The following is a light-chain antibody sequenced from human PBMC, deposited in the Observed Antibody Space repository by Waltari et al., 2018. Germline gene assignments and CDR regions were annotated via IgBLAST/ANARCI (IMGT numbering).Light chain of an antibody. V-gene: IGKV1-33*01. CDR3: QQHDNVPPMYT. J-gene: IGKJ2*01. CDR1: QDISKY. CDR2: DAS. Sequence: DIQMTQSPSSLSASVGVRVTITCQASQDISKYLSWYQQERGKAPKLLIYDASTLEAGVPSRFSGSGSGTHFTLTISSLQPEDIATYYCQQHDNVPPMYTFGQGTKLEIK.